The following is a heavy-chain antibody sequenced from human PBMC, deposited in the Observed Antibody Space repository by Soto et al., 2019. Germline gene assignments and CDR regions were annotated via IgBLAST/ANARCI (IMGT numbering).Heavy chain of an antibody. V-gene: IGHV1-69*01. CDR2: VIPIFGTA. Sequence: QVQLVQSGAEVKKPGSSVKVSCKASGGTFSSYAISWVRQAPGQGLEWMGGVIPIFGTANYAQKFQGRVTITADESTSTAYMELSSLRSEDTAVYYCASTTRGYSGYALFDYWGKGTLVTVSS. CDR1: GGTFSSYA. D-gene: IGHD5-12*01. J-gene: IGHJ4*02. CDR3: ASTTRGYSGYALFDY.